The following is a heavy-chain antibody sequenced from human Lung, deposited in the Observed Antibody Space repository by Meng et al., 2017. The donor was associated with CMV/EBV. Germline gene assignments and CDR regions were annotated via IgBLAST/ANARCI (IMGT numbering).Heavy chain of an antibody. J-gene: IGHJ4*02. Sequence: SCAASGFTFSSYSMNWVRQAPGKGLEWVSSISSSSSYIYYADSVNGRFTISRDNAKNSLYLQMNSLRAEDTAVYYCARERTQDDFWSGYCFDYWXQGTLVTVSS. CDR1: GFTFSSYS. CDR2: ISSSSSYI. CDR3: ARERTQDDFWSGYCFDY. V-gene: IGHV3-21*01. D-gene: IGHD3-3*01.